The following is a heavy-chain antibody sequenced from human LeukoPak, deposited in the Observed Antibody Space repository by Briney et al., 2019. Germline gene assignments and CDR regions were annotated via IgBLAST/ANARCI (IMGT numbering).Heavy chain of an antibody. CDR3: ARAGTSGDIVVDYFDY. V-gene: IGHV1-24*01. D-gene: IGHD2-21*01. CDR2: FDPEDGET. CDR1: GYTLTELS. Sequence: ASVKVSCKVSGYTLTELSMHWVRQAPGKGLEWMGGFDPEDGETIYAQKFQGRVTMTRDTSISTAYMELSRLRSDDTAVYYCARAGTSGDIVVDYFDYWGQGALVTVSS. J-gene: IGHJ4*02.